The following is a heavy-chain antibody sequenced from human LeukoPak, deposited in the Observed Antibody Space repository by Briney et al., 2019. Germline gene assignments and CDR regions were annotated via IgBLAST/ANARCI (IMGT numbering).Heavy chain of an antibody. V-gene: IGHV3-30*18. Sequence: PGGSLRLSCAASGFTFRSYGMHWVRQAPGKGLEWVAVVSYDGTNKYYADSVKGRFTISRDNSKNTLYLQMNSLRAEDTAVYYCAKGAAGWESYYYYMDVWGKGTTATVSS. D-gene: IGHD6-13*01. CDR2: VSYDGTNK. CDR3: AKGAAGWESYYYYMDV. J-gene: IGHJ6*03. CDR1: GFTFRSYG.